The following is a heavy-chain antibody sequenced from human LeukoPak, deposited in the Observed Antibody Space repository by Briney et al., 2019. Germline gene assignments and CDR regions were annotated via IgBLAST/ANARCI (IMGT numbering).Heavy chain of an antibody. D-gene: IGHD5-12*01. J-gene: IGHJ6*03. CDR1: GYTLTSYV. V-gene: IGHV1-18*01. CDR3: AKDHSGYDWDYYYYYYMDV. CDR2: ISGYNGNT. Sequence: ASVKVSCRPSGYTLTSYVISWVRQAPGQGLEWMGWISGYNGNTNYAQKLQGRVTMTTDTSTSTAYMELTSLRSDDTAVYYCAKDHSGYDWDYYYYYYMDVWGKGTTVTVSS.